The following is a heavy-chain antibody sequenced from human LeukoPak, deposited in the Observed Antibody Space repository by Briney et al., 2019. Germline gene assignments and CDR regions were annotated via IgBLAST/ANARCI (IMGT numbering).Heavy chain of an antibody. D-gene: IGHD5-18*01. Sequence: ASVKVSCKASGYTFTSYAMHWVRQAPGQRLEWMGWINAGNGDTKYSQKFQGRVTITRDTSASTAYMELSSLRSEDTAVYYCARAPDTAMGVDGMDVWGKGTTVTVSS. CDR1: GYTFTSYA. V-gene: IGHV1-3*01. CDR3: ARAPDTAMGVDGMDV. J-gene: IGHJ6*04. CDR2: INAGNGDT.